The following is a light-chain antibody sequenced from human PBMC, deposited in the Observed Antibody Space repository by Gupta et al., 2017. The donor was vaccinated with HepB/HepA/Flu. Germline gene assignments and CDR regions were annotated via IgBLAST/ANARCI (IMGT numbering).Light chain of an antibody. V-gene: IGKV1-39*01. CDR3: QQSDSTPST. CDR2: AAS. CDR1: QSISSY. Sequence: DIQMTHSPSSLSASVGDRVTITCRASQSISSYLNWYQQKPGKAPKLLIYAASSLQSGVPSRFSGSGSGTDFTLTISRLQPEDFATYYCQQSDSTPSTFGQGTKLENK. J-gene: IGKJ2*01.